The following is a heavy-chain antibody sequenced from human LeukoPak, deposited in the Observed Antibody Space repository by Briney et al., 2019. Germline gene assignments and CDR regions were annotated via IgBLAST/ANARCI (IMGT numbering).Heavy chain of an antibody. CDR2: IGGSGGDI. D-gene: IGHD7-27*01. V-gene: IGHV3-23*01. J-gene: IGHJ4*02. CDR3: AIDPNWGIHY. Sequence: GGPLRLSCAASGFTFSTYTTYWVRQPPGKGLEWVSIIGGSGGDIHYADSVKGRFTISRDNSKNTLYLQMNSLRVEDTAIYYCAIDPNWGIHYWGQGVLVTVSS. CDR1: GFTFSTYT.